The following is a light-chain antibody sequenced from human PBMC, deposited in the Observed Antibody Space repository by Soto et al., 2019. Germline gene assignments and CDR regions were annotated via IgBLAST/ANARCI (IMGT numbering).Light chain of an antibody. CDR3: QQYNNWPPET. J-gene: IGKJ1*01. Sequence: DIQMTQSPSTLSASVVDRVTITFRASQSISSWLAWYQQKPGKAPKLLIYAASSLQSGVPSRFSGSGSGTEFTLTISSLQSEDFAVYYCQQYNNWPPETFGQGTKVDIK. CDR1: QSISSW. CDR2: AAS. V-gene: IGKV1-5*01.